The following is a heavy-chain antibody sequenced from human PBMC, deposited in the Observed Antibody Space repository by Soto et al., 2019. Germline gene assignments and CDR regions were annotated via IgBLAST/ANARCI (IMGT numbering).Heavy chain of an antibody. CDR3: AREGERRELVYYYYYMDV. Sequence: PSQTLSLTCAISGDSVSSNSAAWNWIRQSPSRGLEWLGRTYYRSKWYNDYAVSVKSRITINPDTSKNQFSLQLNSVTPEDTAVYYCAREGERRELVYYYYYMDVWGKGTTVTVSS. J-gene: IGHJ6*03. CDR1: GDSVSSNSAA. V-gene: IGHV6-1*01. CDR2: TYYRSKWYN. D-gene: IGHD1-1*01.